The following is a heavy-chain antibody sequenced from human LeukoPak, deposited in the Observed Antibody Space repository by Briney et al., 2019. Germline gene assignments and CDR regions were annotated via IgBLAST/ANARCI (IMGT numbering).Heavy chain of an antibody. Sequence: ASVKVSCKASGYTFTGYYMHWVRQAPGQGLEWMGWINPNSGGTNYAQKFQGRDTMTRDTSISTAYMELSRLRSDDTAVYYCARDGGDLQDTIFGYAFDIWGQGTMVTVSS. V-gene: IGHV1-2*02. CDR3: ARDGGDLQDTIFGYAFDI. CDR2: INPNSGGT. D-gene: IGHD3-3*01. J-gene: IGHJ3*02. CDR1: GYTFTGYY.